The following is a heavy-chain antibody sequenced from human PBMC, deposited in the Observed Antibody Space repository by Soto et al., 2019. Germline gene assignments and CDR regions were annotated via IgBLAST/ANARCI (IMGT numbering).Heavy chain of an antibody. J-gene: IGHJ6*02. CDR1: GYPFTTYN. D-gene: IGHD4-4*01. CDR2: INPSGGST. CDR3: ARGHHSSQEFYYYYAMDV. Sequence: ASVKVSCKASGYPFTTYNMHWVRQATGQGLEWMGIINPSGGSTSYAQKFQGRVTMTRATSSSTVYMQLSSLRSEDTAVYYFARGHHSSQEFYYYYAMDVWGLGTTVTVSS. V-gene: IGHV1-46*01.